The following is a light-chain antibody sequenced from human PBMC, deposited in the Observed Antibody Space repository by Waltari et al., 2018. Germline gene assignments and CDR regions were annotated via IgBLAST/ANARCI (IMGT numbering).Light chain of an antibody. Sequence: EIVMTQSPATRSVSPGERVTLSCRASQSVSSNLAWYQQKPGQAPRVLIYAASTRATGIPARFSGSGSGTEFTLTISSLQSEDFAVYYCQQYNNWPPMYTFGQGTKLEIK. CDR1: QSVSSN. V-gene: IGKV3-15*01. CDR3: QQYNNWPPMYT. CDR2: AAS. J-gene: IGKJ2*01.